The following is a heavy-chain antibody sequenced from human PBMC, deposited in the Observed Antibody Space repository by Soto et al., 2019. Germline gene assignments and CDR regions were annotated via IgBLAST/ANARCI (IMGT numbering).Heavy chain of an antibody. CDR3: ARGDILTGYFDF. Sequence: GASVKVSCKAAGYTFSNYGVTWVRQAAGQALEWMGCISTHNDDTNYAQNLQGRITLTTDTSTSTAYMELRSLTLDDTALYFCARGDILTGYFDFWGQGTLVTVSS. J-gene: IGHJ4*02. CDR2: ISTHNDDT. CDR1: GYTFSNYG. V-gene: IGHV1-18*04. D-gene: IGHD3-9*01.